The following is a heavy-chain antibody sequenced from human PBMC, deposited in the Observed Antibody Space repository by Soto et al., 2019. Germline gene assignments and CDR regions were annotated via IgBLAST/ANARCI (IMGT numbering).Heavy chain of an antibody. V-gene: IGHV2-5*02. D-gene: IGHD5-18*01. CDR3: AHRGYMYGNWDHGYFDY. CDR1: GFSLTTSGVG. J-gene: IGHJ4*02. CDR2: IYWDDDK. Sequence: QITLKESGPTRVKPTQTLALTCTFSGFSLTTSGVGVDWIRKTPGKALEWLAVIYWDDDKRYNPSLKNRLTITKDTSKNQVVLIMADVDPVDTATYFCAHRGYMYGNWDHGYFDYWGQGTLVTVSS.